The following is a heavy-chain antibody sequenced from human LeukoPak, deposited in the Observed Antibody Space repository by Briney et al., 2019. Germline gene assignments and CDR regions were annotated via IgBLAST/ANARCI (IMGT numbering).Heavy chain of an antibody. J-gene: IGHJ3*01. CDR2: IYTSGST. CDR3: ARGGYCSSTNCYAGDAFDV. Sequence: PSETLSLTCTVSGGSISSYYWSWIRQPAGKGLEWIGRIYTSGSTNYNPSLKSRVTMSVDTSKNQLSLTLSFVTAADTAAYYCARGGYCSSTNCYAGDAFDVWGRGTMVTVSS. V-gene: IGHV4-4*07. CDR1: GGSISSYY. D-gene: IGHD2-2*01.